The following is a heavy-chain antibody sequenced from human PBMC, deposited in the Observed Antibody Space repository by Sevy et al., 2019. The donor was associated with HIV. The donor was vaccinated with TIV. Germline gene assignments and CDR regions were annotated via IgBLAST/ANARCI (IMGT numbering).Heavy chain of an antibody. CDR1: GFNFNIYS. Sequence: GGSLRLSCVASGFNFNIYSFSWVRQTPGKGLEWVSTFSFGCGKINYADSVKGRFTISRDNSKNTLYLQMNSLRAEDTALYYCAREGCSKPHDYWGQGTLVTVSS. D-gene: IGHD2-2*01. CDR2: FSFGCGKI. J-gene: IGHJ4*02. CDR3: AREGCSKPHDY. V-gene: IGHV3-23*01.